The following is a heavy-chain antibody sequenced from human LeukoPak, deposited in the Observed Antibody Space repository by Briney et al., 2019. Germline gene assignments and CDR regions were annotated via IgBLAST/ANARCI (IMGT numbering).Heavy chain of an antibody. CDR1: GYSFTTYW. J-gene: IGHJ3*01. Sequence: GESLKISCAASGYSFTTYWIGWVRQMPGKGLEWMGIIYPGDSDTRYSPSFQGQVTISADKSINTAYLQWSSLKASDTAIYHWARWVTADRGKKDAFDFWGQGTMVTVSS. CDR3: ARWVTADRGKKDAFDF. V-gene: IGHV5-51*01. D-gene: IGHD2-21*02. CDR2: IYPGDSDT.